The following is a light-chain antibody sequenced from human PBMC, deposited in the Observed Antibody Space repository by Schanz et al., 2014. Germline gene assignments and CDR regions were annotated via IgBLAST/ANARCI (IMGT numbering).Light chain of an antibody. J-gene: IGKJ2*01. CDR2: GAS. CDR1: QSVTSW. CDR3: QQYGSSPYT. Sequence: EIVLTQSPATLSLSPGERATLSCRASQSVTSWLAWYQQKPGQPPRLLIYGASTRATGIPDRFSGSGSGTDFTLTISRLEPEDFAVYYCQQYGSSPYTFGQGTKLEIK. V-gene: IGKV3-20*01.